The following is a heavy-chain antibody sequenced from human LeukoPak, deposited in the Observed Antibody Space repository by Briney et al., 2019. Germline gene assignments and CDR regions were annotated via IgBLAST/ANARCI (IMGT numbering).Heavy chain of an antibody. CDR1: GGSISSSSYY. CDR3: ARDNTNRYCSSTSCYLERLFDY. J-gene: IGHJ4*02. CDR2: IYYSGST. V-gene: IGHV4-39*07. D-gene: IGHD2-2*01. Sequence: MASETLSLTCTVSGGSISSSSYYWGWIRQPPGKGLEWIGSIYYSGSTYYNPSLKSRVTISVDTSKNQFSLKLSSVTAADTAVYYCARDNTNRYCSSTSCYLERLFDYWGQGTLVTVSS.